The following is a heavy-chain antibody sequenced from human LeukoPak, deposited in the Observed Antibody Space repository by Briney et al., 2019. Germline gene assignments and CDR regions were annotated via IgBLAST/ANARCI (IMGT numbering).Heavy chain of an antibody. CDR2: IYYSGST. D-gene: IGHD1-26*01. J-gene: IGHJ4*02. Sequence: PSETLSLTCTVSGGSISSSSYYWGWIRPPPGKGLEWIGSIYYSGSTYYNPSLKSRVTISVDTSKNQFSLKLSSVTAADTAVYYCARYSQPTYSGSYAPQRKILNHPKIDYWGQGTLVTVSS. CDR3: ARYSQPTYSGSYAPQRKILNHPKIDY. CDR1: GGSISSSSYY. V-gene: IGHV4-39*01.